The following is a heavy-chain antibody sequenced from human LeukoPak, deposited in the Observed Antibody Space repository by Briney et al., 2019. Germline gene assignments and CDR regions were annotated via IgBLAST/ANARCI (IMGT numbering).Heavy chain of an antibody. CDR2: ISGSGGST. V-gene: IGHV3-23*01. CDR1: GFTFSSYA. Sequence: GGSLRLSCAASGFTFSSYAMSWVRQAPGKGLEWVSAISGSGGSTYYADSVKGRFTISRDNSKNTLYLQMNSLRAEDTAVYYCARDFSLGQWLVEAFDIWGQGTMVTVSS. D-gene: IGHD6-19*01. J-gene: IGHJ3*02. CDR3: ARDFSLGQWLVEAFDI.